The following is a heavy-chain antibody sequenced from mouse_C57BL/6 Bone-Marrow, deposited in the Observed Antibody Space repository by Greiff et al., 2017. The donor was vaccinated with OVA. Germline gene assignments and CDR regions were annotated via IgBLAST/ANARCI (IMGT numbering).Heavy chain of an antibody. V-gene: IGHV14-2*01. CDR3: AKITTVVDWYFDV. Sequence: EVQLVESGAELVKPGASVKLSCTASGFNIKDYYMHWVKKRTEQGLEGIGRIDPEDGETKYAPKFQGKATITADTSSNTAYLQLSSLTSEDTAVYYCAKITTVVDWYFDVWGTGTTVTVSS. J-gene: IGHJ1*03. D-gene: IGHD1-1*01. CDR1: GFNIKDYY. CDR2: IDPEDGET.